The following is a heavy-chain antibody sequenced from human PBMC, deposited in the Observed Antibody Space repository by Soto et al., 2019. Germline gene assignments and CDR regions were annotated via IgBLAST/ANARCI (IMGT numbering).Heavy chain of an antibody. Sequence: GGSLKLSCAPSGFTFSSYAMSWVRQAPGKGLEWVSAISGSGGSTYYADSVKGRFTISRDNSKNTLYLQMNSLRAEDTAVYYCAKSVGYCSGGSCYALLDYWSQGTLVTVSS. CDR3: AKSVGYCSGGSCYALLDY. J-gene: IGHJ4*02. D-gene: IGHD2-15*01. CDR2: ISGSGGST. V-gene: IGHV3-23*01. CDR1: GFTFSSYA.